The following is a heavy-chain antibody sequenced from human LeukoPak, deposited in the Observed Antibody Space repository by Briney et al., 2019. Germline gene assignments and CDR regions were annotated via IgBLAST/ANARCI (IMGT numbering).Heavy chain of an antibody. V-gene: IGHV1-69*13. D-gene: IGHD6-13*01. CDR1: GYTFTSYG. J-gene: IGHJ4*02. CDR3: ARGSSSWYGDY. CDR2: IIPIFGTA. Sequence: GASVKVSCKASGYTFTSYGISWVRQAPGQGLEWMGGIIPIFGTANYAQKFQGRVTIIADESTSTAYMELSSLRSEDTAVYYCARGSSSWYGDYWGQGTLVTVSS.